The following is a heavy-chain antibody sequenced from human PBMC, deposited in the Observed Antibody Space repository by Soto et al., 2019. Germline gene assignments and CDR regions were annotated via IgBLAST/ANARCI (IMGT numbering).Heavy chain of an antibody. V-gene: IGHV3-23*01. D-gene: IGHD1-26*01. J-gene: IGHJ5*02. Sequence: GGSLRLSCAASGFIFENFGMSWVRQAPGKGLEWISSISGSGFKKYYADSVKGRFTISSDNSKSTVYLEWNNLSAEDTAVYHCAKNQGVELVPLATVDWFDPWGQGSVVTVSS. CDR3: AKNQGVELVPLATVDWFDP. CDR1: GFIFENFG. CDR2: ISGSGFKK.